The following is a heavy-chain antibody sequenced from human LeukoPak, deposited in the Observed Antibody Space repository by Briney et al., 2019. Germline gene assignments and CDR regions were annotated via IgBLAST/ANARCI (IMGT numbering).Heavy chain of an antibody. V-gene: IGHV1-18*01. CDR2: IRVHNGDT. Sequence: ASVKVSCKASGYTFTTYGISWVRQAPGQGLEWMGWIRVHNGDTNYAQKFQGRVTMTTDTSTSTAYMELRSLRSDDTAVYYCARDLRASIAARSDWFDPWGQGTLVTVSS. D-gene: IGHD6-6*01. CDR3: ARDLRASIAARSDWFDP. J-gene: IGHJ5*02. CDR1: GYTFTTYG.